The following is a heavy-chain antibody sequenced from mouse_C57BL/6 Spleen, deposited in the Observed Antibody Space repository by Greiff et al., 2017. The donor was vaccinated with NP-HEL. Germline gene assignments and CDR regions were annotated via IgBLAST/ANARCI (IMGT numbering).Heavy chain of an antibody. Sequence: VQLQQSGPELVKPGASVKISCKASGYTFTDYYMNWVKQSHGKSLEWIGDINPNNGGTSYNQKFKGKATLTVDKSSSTAYMELRSLTSEDSAVYYCARLRGKPNYYAMDYWGQGTSVTVSS. CDR3: ARLRGKPNYYAMDY. CDR2: INPNNGGT. J-gene: IGHJ4*01. V-gene: IGHV1-26*01. CDR1: GYTFTDYY.